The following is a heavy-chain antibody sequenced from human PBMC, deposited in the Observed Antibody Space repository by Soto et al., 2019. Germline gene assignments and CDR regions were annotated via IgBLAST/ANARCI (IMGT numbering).Heavy chain of an antibody. CDR2: ISAYNGST. D-gene: IGHD6-19*01. CDR1: GCTFTSYG. V-gene: IGHV1-18*04. Sequence: AASGGVGFKASGCTFTSYGISWVRQAPGQGLEWMGWISAYNGSTNYAQKLQGRVTMTTDTSTSTAYLQLRSLRSADPAVSYCARADIAVADPGDYWRQRPLVTVSS. J-gene: IGHJ4*02. CDR3: ARADIAVADPGDY.